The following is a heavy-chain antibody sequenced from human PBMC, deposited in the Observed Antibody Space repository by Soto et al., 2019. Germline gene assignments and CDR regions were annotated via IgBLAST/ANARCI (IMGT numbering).Heavy chain of an antibody. J-gene: IGHJ6*02. Sequence: GGSLRLSCAASGFTFSSYAMSWVRQAPRKGLEWVSAISGSGGSTYYADSVKGRFTISRDNSKNTLYLQMNSLRAEDTAVYYCAKDLRPPRYSSTMDVWGQGTTVTVSS. CDR3: AKDLRPPRYSSTMDV. V-gene: IGHV3-23*01. CDR1: GFTFSSYA. CDR2: ISGSGGST. D-gene: IGHD6-19*01.